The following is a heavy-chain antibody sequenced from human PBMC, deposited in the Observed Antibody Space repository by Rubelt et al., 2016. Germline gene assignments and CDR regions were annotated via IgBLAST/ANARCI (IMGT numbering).Heavy chain of an antibody. V-gene: IGHV4-31*03. Sequence: QLRLQESGPGLVKPSETLSLTCTVSGGSISSGGYYWSWIRQHPGKGLEWIGYIYNSGSTYYNPSLKSRVIISVDTSKNQLARNLGSMTAADTAVYFCAGGGYSFGIDLWGQGTLVTVSS. J-gene: IGHJ5*02. D-gene: IGHD5-18*01. CDR2: IYNSGST. CDR1: GGSISSGGYY. CDR3: AGGGYSFGIDL.